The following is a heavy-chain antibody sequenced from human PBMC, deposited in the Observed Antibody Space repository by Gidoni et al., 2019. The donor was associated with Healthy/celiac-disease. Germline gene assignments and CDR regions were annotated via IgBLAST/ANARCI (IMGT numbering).Heavy chain of an antibody. CDR2: SSSSSSTI. J-gene: IGHJ4*02. Sequence: EVQLVESGGGLVQPGGSLRLSCAASGFTFSSYCMHWVRQAPGKGLEWVSYSSSSSSTIYYADSVKGRFTISRDNAKNSLYLKMNSLRDEDTAVYYCARDTRNYDYVWGSYRYTYLDYWGQGTLVTVSS. D-gene: IGHD3-16*02. CDR3: ARDTRNYDYVWGSYRYTYLDY. V-gene: IGHV3-48*02. CDR1: GFTFSSYC.